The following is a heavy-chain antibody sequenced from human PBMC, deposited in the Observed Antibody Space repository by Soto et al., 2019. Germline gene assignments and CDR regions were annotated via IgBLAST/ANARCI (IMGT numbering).Heavy chain of an antibody. Sequence: GASVKVSCKASGYTFTSYGISWVRQAPGQWLEWMGWISAYNGNTNYEQKLQGRVTMTTDTSTSTAYMELRSLRSDDTSVYYCARDRGKYYDSSGKGSDYWGQGPLVTVS. J-gene: IGHJ4*02. CDR3: ARDRGKYYDSSGKGSDY. CDR2: ISAYNGNT. V-gene: IGHV1-18*04. D-gene: IGHD3-22*01. CDR1: GYTFTSYG.